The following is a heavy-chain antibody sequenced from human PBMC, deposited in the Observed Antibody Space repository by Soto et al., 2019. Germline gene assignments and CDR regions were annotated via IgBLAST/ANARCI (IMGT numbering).Heavy chain of an antibody. D-gene: IGHD6-19*01. Sequence: EVQLLESGGGLVQPGGSLRLSCAASGFTFSSYAMSWVRQAPGKGLEWVSAISGSGGSTYYADSVKGRFTISRDNSKNTLYLQMNSLRAEDTAVYYCAKGYSSGWRGGYYFDYWGPGTLVTVSS. V-gene: IGHV3-23*01. CDR1: GFTFSSYA. CDR3: AKGYSSGWRGGYYFDY. CDR2: ISGSGGST. J-gene: IGHJ4*02.